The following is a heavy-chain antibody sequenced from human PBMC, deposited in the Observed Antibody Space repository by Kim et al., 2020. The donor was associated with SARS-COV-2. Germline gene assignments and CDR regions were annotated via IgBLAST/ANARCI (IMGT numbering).Heavy chain of an antibody. CDR1: GGSFSGYY. Sequence: SETLSLTCAVYGGSFSGYYWSWIRQPPGKGLEWIGEINHSGSTNYNPSLKSRVTISVDTSKNQFSLKLSSVTAADTAVYYCARGLYGSGSYYSTPFDYWGQGTLVTVSS. D-gene: IGHD3-10*01. CDR3: ARGLYGSGSYYSTPFDY. CDR2: INHSGST. J-gene: IGHJ4*02. V-gene: IGHV4-34*01.